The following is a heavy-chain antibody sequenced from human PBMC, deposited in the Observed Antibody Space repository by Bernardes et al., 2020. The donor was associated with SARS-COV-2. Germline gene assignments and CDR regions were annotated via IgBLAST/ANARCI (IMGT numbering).Heavy chain of an antibody. Sequence: QNLSLTPGVSWDLNSANTAGWHLLRQSPPRGLVWLGRTYHRSKWYSDYAVSVKSRITINPDTSKNQFSLQLKSVAPDDTALYFCARDSSGWYSPGYYDYWGQGSLVTVSS. J-gene: IGHJ4*02. CDR3: ARDSSGWYSPGYYDY. V-gene: IGHV6-1*01. CDR1: WDLNSANTAG. D-gene: IGHD6-19*01. CDR2: TYHRSKWYS.